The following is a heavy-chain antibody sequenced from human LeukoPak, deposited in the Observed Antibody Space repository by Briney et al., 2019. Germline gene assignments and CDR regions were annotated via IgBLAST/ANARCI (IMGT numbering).Heavy chain of an antibody. CDR3: AKKPKTTVTTGWFDP. J-gene: IGHJ5*02. CDR1: GFTFSSYA. Sequence: PGGSLRLSCAASGFTFSSYAMSWVRQAPGKGLEWVSAISGSGGSTYYADSVKGRFTISRVNSKNTLYLQMNSLRAEDTAVYYCAKKPKTTVTTGWFDPWGQGTLVTVSS. CDR2: ISGSGGST. V-gene: IGHV3-23*01. D-gene: IGHD4-17*01.